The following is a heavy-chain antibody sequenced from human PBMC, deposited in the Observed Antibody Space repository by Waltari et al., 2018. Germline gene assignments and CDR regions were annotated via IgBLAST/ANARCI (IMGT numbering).Heavy chain of an antibody. Sequence: QLQLQESGPGLVKPSETLSLTCTVSGGSISRSRYYWGWIRQPPGKGLEWIGSIYYSGSTYYNPSLKSRVTISVDTSKNQFSLKLSSVTAADTAVYYCARHARGYSYGYNGAFGYWGQGTLVTVSS. CDR1: GGSISRSRYY. V-gene: IGHV4-39*07. D-gene: IGHD5-18*01. CDR3: ARHARGYSYGYNGAFGY. J-gene: IGHJ4*02. CDR2: IYYSGST.